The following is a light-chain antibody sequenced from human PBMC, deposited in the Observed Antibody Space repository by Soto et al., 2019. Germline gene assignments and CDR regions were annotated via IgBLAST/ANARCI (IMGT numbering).Light chain of an antibody. CDR2: LNSDGSH. J-gene: IGLJ2*01. CDR1: SGHSSYA. Sequence: QPVLTQSPSASASLGASVKLTCTLSSGHSSYAIAWHQQQPEKGPRYLMKLNSDGSHSKGDGIPDRVSGSSSGAERYLTISSLQSEDEADYYCQNWGTGMGVFGGGTQLTVL. CDR3: QNWGTGMGV. V-gene: IGLV4-69*01.